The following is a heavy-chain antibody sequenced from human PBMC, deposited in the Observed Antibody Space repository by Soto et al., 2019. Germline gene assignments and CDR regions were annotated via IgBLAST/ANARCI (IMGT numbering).Heavy chain of an antibody. J-gene: IGHJ4*02. Sequence: SETLSLTCAVASGSISSSNWWSWVRQPPGKGLEWIGEIYHSGSTNYNPSLKSRVTISVDTSKNQFSLKLSSVTAADTAVYYCARVSNTAYYDFWSGYQKYFDYWGQGTLVTVSS. CDR2: IYHSGST. CDR1: SGSISSSNW. V-gene: IGHV4-4*02. CDR3: ARVSNTAYYDFWSGYQKYFDY. D-gene: IGHD3-3*01.